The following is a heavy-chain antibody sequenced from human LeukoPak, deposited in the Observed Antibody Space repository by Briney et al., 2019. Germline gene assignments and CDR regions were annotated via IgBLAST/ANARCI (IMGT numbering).Heavy chain of an antibody. V-gene: IGHV1-69*13. CDR2: IIPIFGTA. D-gene: IGHD3-22*01. CDR3: ARGDFGGYYDSSGYHDAFDI. CDR1: GGTFSSYA. J-gene: IGHJ3*02. Sequence: SVKVSCRASGGTFSSYAISWVRQAPGQGLEWMGGIIPIFGTANYAQKFQGRVTITADESTSTAYMELSSLRSEDTAVYYCARGDFGGYYDSSGYHDAFDIWGQGTMVTVSS.